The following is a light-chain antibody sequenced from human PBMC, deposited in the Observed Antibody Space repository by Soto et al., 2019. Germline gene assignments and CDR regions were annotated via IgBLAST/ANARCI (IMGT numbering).Light chain of an antibody. Sequence: QSVLTQPRSVSGSPGQSVTISCTGTNSDVGAYEYVSWNQQHPGKAPKLMIYDVSKRPSGVPDRFSGSKSGNTASLTISGLQAEDEADYYCCSYAGSYTLVFGGGTKLTVL. CDR2: DVS. CDR3: CSYAGSYTLV. CDR1: NSDVGAYEY. J-gene: IGLJ2*01. V-gene: IGLV2-11*01.